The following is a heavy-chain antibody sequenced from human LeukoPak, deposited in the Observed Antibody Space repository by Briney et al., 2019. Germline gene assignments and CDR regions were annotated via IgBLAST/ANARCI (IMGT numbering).Heavy chain of an antibody. Sequence: GGSLRLSCAASGFTFSPYAMHWVRQAPGKGLEWVAVISYDENDKHYADSVKGRFTISRDNSKNTIYLQMNRLRAEDTAVYYCARDASWELLRYLDYWGQGTLVTVSS. J-gene: IGHJ4*02. CDR1: GFTFSPYA. D-gene: IGHD1-26*01. V-gene: IGHV3-30-3*01. CDR3: ARDASWELLRYLDY. CDR2: ISYDENDK.